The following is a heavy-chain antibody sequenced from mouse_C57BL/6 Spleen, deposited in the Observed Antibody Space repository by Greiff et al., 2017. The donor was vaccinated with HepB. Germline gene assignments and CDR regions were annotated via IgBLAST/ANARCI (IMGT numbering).Heavy chain of an antibody. CDR1: GYTFTSYW. V-gene: IGHV1-50*01. J-gene: IGHJ3*01. CDR2: IDPSDSYT. Sequence: QVQLQQSGAELVKPGASVKLSCKASGYTFTSYWMQWVKQRPGQGLEWIGEIDPSDSYTNYNQKFKGKATLTVDTSSSTAYMQLSSLTSEDSAVYYCARGKETPYPWFAYWGQGTLVTVSA. CDR3: ARGKETPYPWFAY.